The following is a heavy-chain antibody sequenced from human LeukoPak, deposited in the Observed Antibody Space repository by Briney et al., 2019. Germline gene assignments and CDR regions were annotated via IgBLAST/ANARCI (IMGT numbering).Heavy chain of an antibody. CDR2: IYSSGST. CDR3: ARYGAVAGLDY. V-gene: IGHV4-59*11. Sequence: SETLCLTWAVSGGSISNHYWNWIRQPPGKGLEWIGYIYSSGSTNYNPSLRSRVTISVDMSKNQFSLKLSSVSTADTAVYYCARYGAVAGLDYWGQGTLVTVSS. CDR1: GGSISNHY. D-gene: IGHD6-19*01. J-gene: IGHJ4*02.